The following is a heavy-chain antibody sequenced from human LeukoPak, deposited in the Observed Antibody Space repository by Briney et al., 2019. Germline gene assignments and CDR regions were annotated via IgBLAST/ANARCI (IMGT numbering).Heavy chain of an antibody. V-gene: IGHV1-2*02. CDR3: ARAPRYCSGGSCYKGYFDY. CDR1: GYTFTGYY. J-gene: IGHJ4*02. CDR2: INPNSGGT. Sequence: VKVSCKASGYTFTGYYMPWVRQAPGQGLEWMGWINPNSGGTNYAQKFQGRVTMTRDTSISTAYMELSRLRSDDTAVYYCARAPRYCSGGSCYKGYFDYWGQGTLVTVSS. D-gene: IGHD2-15*01.